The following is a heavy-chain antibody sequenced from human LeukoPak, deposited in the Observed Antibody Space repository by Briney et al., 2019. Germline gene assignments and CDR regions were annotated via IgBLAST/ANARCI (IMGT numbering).Heavy chain of an antibody. CDR2: ISSSSSYI. CDR1: GFTFSSYS. CDR3: ARDAAIMVYAQDYYYMDV. Sequence: PGGSLRLSCAASGFTFSSYSMNWVRQAPGKGLEWVSSISSSSSYIYYADSVKGRFTISRDNAKSSLYLQMNSLRAEDTAVYYCARDAAIMVYAQDYYYMDVWGKGTTVTVSS. V-gene: IGHV3-21*01. J-gene: IGHJ6*03. D-gene: IGHD2-8*01.